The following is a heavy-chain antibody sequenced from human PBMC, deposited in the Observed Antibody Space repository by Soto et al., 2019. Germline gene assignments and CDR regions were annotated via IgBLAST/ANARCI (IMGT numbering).Heavy chain of an antibody. D-gene: IGHD4-4*01. CDR1: GYTFTSYD. CDR2: MNPNSGNT. J-gene: IGHJ6*02. CDR3: ARWGDSNYIYGMDV. V-gene: IGHV1-8*01. Sequence: ASVKVSCKASGYTFTSYDINWVRQATGQGLEWMGWMNPNSGNTGYAQKFQGRVTMTRNTSISTAYMELSSLRSEDTAVYYCARWGDSNYIYGMDVWCQGNTVTVSS.